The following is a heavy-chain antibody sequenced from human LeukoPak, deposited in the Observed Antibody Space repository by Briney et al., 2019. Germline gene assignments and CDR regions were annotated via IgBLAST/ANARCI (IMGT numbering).Heavy chain of an antibody. Sequence: VASVKVSCKASGYTFTSYGISWVRQAPGQGLEWMGWISAYNGNTNYAQKLQGRVTMTTDTSTSTAYMELRSLRSDDTAVYYCARDPPRRYCSGGSCPCYYYYMDVWGKGTTVTVSS. V-gene: IGHV1-18*01. CDR1: GYTFTSYG. J-gene: IGHJ6*03. CDR3: ARDPPRRYCSGGSCPCYYYYMDV. D-gene: IGHD2-15*01. CDR2: ISAYNGNT.